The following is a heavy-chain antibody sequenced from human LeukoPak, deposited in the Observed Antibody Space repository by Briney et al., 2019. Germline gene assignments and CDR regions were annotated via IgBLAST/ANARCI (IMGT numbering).Heavy chain of an antibody. J-gene: IGHJ4*02. V-gene: IGHV1-69*04. D-gene: IGHD6-13*01. CDR1: GGTFSSYA. CDR3: ARGPSSSWYRFDY. CDR2: IIPILGIA. Sequence: ASVTVTCKASGGTFSSYAISWERQTPGQGLDLIGRIIPILGIANYAQKFQGRDTITADKSTSTAYMELSSLRSEDTAVYYCARGPSSSWYRFDYWGQGTLVTVSS.